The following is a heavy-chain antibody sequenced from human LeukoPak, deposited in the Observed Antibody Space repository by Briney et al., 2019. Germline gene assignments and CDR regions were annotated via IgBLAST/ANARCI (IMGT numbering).Heavy chain of an antibody. D-gene: IGHD3-10*01. CDR1: GYTFTSYG. J-gene: IGHJ6*02. V-gene: IGHV1-18*01. CDR2: ISAYNGNT. Sequence: ASVKVSCKASGYTFTSYGISWVRQAPGQGLEWMGWISAYNGNTNYAQKLQGRVTMTTDTSTSTAYVELRSLRSDDTAVYYCARDQFSGFGELLTIPNYYYGMDVWGQGTTVTVSS. CDR3: ARDQFSGFGELLTIPNYYYGMDV.